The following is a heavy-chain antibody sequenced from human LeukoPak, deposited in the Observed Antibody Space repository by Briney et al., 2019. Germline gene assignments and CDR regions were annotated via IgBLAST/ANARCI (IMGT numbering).Heavy chain of an antibody. CDR3: ARAAVAGTIGDAFDI. Sequence: GRSLRLSCAASGFTFSSYGMHWVRQAPGKGLEWVAVIWYDGSNKYYADSVKGRFTISRDNSKNTLYLQMNSLRAEDTAVYYCARAAVAGTIGDAFDIWGQGTMVTVSS. V-gene: IGHV3-33*01. D-gene: IGHD6-19*01. CDR1: GFTFSSYG. J-gene: IGHJ3*02. CDR2: IWYDGSNK.